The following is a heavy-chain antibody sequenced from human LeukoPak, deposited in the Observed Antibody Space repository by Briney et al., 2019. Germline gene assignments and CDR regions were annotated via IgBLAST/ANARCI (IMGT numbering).Heavy chain of an antibody. D-gene: IGHD6-6*01. CDR1: GYTFTGYW. CDR3: ARQGQLVGY. V-gene: IGHV1-46*01. CDR2: ISPSGGST. Sequence: ASVKVSCKAFGYTFTGYWMHWVRQAPGQGPEWMGVISPSGGSTIYAQKFKGRVTLTRDMSTSTDYLELSSLRSEDTAVYYCARQGQLVGYWGQGTLVTVSS. J-gene: IGHJ4*02.